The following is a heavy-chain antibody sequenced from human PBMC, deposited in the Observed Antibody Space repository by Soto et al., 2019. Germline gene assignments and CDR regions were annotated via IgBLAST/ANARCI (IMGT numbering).Heavy chain of an antibody. CDR3: AREFSLALHF. CDR1: GFIFSNFG. CDR2: VWYDGSTK. D-gene: IGHD3-16*01. J-gene: IGHJ4*02. Sequence: QLVESGGAVVQPGKSLRLSCSASGFIFSNFGMYWVRQAPGKGLEWVAVVWYDGSTKYYGDSVKGRFTISRDNSKNMVYLQMDSLRVDDTAVYCCAREFSLALHFWGQGSLVTVSS. V-gene: IGHV3-33*01.